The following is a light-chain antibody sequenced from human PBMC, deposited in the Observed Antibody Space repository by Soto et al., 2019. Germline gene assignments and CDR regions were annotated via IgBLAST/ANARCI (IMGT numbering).Light chain of an antibody. CDR2: GAS. CDR1: QSVSSSY. Sequence: ENVLTQSPGTLSLSPWERATLSCRASQSVSSSYLAWYQQKPGQAPRLLIYGASSRATGIPDRFSGSGSGTEFTLTISSLQSEDYAVYYCQQYNDWPPLTFGGGTKVDIK. V-gene: IGKV3-20*01. CDR3: QQYNDWPPLT. J-gene: IGKJ4*02.